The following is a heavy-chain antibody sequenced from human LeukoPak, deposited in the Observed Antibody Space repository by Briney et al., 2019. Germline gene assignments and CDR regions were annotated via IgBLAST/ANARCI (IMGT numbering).Heavy chain of an antibody. J-gene: IGHJ6*03. CDR3: ARGRAMAYYYYYMDV. CDR1: GFTFSSYE. Sequence: QPGGSLRLSCAASGFTFSSYEMNWVRQAPGKGLEWVSYISSSGSTIYYADSVKGRFTISRDNAKNSLYLQMNSLRAEDTAVYYCARGRAMAYYYYYMDVWGKGTTVTVSS. CDR2: ISSSGSTI. D-gene: IGHD5-18*01. V-gene: IGHV3-48*03.